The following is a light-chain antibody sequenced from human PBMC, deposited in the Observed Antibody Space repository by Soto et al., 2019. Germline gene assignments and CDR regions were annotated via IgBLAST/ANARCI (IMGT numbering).Light chain of an antibody. J-gene: IGKJ1*01. CDR3: QQYNDNWT. Sequence: DIQMTQSPSTLSASVGDRVTITCRASQSISSWLAWYQQKPGTAPNLLIYKASTLQSGVPSRYSVSGAWTEFTLTISSLQPDDSATYYCQQYNDNWTFGQGTKVEIK. V-gene: IGKV1-5*03. CDR1: QSISSW. CDR2: KAS.